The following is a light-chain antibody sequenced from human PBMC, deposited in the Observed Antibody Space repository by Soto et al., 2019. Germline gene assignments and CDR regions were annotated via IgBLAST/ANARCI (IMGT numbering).Light chain of an antibody. CDR3: QHYNTYRWT. V-gene: IGKV1-9*01. J-gene: IGKJ1*01. Sequence: DIQLTQSPSFLSASVGDRVTITCRASQGIAGSLAWYQQKPGKPPKLLIYAESTLQSGVPSRFSGSGSGTRGTLTISSLQPEDFATYYCQHYNTYRWTFGQGTKV. CDR1: QGIAGS. CDR2: AES.